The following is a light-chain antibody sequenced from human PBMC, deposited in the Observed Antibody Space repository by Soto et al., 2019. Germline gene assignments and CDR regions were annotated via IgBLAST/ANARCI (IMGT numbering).Light chain of an antibody. CDR1: HSVNSH. CDR2: GAS. CDR3: QQYNNWPPTWT. J-gene: IGKJ1*01. Sequence: IVLTQSPRTLSLSPLQRHTLSSSTSHSVNSHVVWYQQKPGQAHTTLIYGASTMATGIPARFSGSGSGTEFTLTISSLQSEDFAVFYCQQYNNWPPTWTFGQGTKVDI. V-gene: IGKV3-15*01.